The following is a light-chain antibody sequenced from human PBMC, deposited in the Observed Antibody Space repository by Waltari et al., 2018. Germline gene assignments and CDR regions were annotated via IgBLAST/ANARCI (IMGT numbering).Light chain of an antibody. CDR1: QSLVHSAGNTY. CDR2: KVS. V-gene: IGKV2-30*02. CDR3: MQGTHWPLT. J-gene: IGKJ4*01. Sequence: DAVLTQSQLSLPVTLGQPASISCKSSQSLVHSAGNTYLACFHQRPGQSPRRLIYKVSNRESGVPDRFSASGSGTDFTLKISRVEAEDVGVYYCMQGTHWPLTFGGGTKVEMK.